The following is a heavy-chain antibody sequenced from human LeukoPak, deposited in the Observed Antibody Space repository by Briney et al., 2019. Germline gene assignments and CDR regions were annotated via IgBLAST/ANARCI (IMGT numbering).Heavy chain of an antibody. Sequence: GGSLRLSCAVSGFTISSHGMHWVRQAPGKGPEWVAMIAYHGNTEYYGDSVKGRFTISRDNSKNTLYLQMDSLRAEDTAVYHCAKDWGSGCWYNYFDPWGQGTLVTVSS. V-gene: IGHV3-30*18. D-gene: IGHD6-19*01. CDR3: AKDWGSGCWYNYFDP. CDR2: IAYHGNTE. J-gene: IGHJ5*02. CDR1: GFTISSHG.